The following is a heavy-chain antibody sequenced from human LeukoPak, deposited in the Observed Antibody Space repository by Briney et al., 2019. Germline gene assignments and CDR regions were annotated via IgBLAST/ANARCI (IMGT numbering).Heavy chain of an antibody. CDR2: ITPMFGTS. D-gene: IGHD4-23*01. CDR3: ARGWLADTTVVTPYNY. Sequence: SVKVSCKASGGTFSSYAISWVRQAPGQGLEWMGGITPMFGTSKHAQKFQGRVTITAVESLRTVYMELSSLRSEDTAVYYCARGWLADTTVVTPYNYWGQGTLVTVSS. V-gene: IGHV1-69*13. J-gene: IGHJ4*02. CDR1: GGTFSSYA.